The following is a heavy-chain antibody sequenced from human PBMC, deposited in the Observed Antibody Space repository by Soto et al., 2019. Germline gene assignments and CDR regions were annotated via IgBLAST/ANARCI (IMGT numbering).Heavy chain of an antibody. Sequence: SETLSLTCTVSGGSISSSSYYWGWIRQPPGKGLEWIGSIYYSGSTYYNPSLKSRVTISVDTSKNQFTLKLSPVTAADTAVYYCARQEYCSGGSCYSFDYWGQGTLVTVSS. V-gene: IGHV4-39*01. CDR1: GGSISSSSYY. D-gene: IGHD2-15*01. CDR3: ARQEYCSGGSCYSFDY. J-gene: IGHJ4*02. CDR2: IYYSGST.